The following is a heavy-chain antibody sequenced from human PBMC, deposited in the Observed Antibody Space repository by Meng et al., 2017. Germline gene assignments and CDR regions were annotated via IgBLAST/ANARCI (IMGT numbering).Heavy chain of an antibody. V-gene: IGHV4-38-2*02. Sequence: SETLSLTCTVSGYSISSGYYWGWIRQPPGKGLEWIGSIYHSGSTYYNPSLKSRVTISVDTSKNQFSLKLSSVTAADTAVYYCARRGDSSGYYYTYSGYWYFDLWGRGTLVTVSS. CDR1: GYSISSGYY. J-gene: IGHJ2*01. CDR2: IYHSGST. D-gene: IGHD3-22*01. CDR3: ARRGDSSGYYYTYSGYWYFDL.